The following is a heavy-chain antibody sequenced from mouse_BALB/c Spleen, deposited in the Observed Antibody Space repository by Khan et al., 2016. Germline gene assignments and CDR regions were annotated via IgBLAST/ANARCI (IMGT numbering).Heavy chain of an antibody. D-gene: IGHD2-14*01. Sequence: QMQLEESGAELMKPGASVKISCKATGYTFSSYWIEWVKQRPGHGLEWIGEILPGSGSTNYNEKFKGKATFTADTSSNTAYMQLSSLTSEDSAVYYCARGGYRYDERAWFAYWGQGTLVTVSA. V-gene: IGHV1-9*01. J-gene: IGHJ3*01. CDR3: ARGGYRYDERAWFAY. CDR2: ILPGSGST. CDR1: GYTFSSYW.